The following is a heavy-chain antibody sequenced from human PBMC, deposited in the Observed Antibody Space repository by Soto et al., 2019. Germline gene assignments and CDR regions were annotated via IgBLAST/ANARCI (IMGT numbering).Heavy chain of an antibody. D-gene: IGHD3-9*01. CDR2: ISGSGGST. CDR3: ANLFRYDILTGYPFDY. CDR1: GFTFSSYA. J-gene: IGHJ4*02. V-gene: IGHV3-23*01. Sequence: EGSLRLSCAASGFTFSSYAMSWVRQAPGKGLEWVSAISGSGGSTYYADSVKGRFTISRDNSKNTLYLQMNSLRAEDTAVYYCANLFRYDILTGYPFDYWGQGTLVTVSS.